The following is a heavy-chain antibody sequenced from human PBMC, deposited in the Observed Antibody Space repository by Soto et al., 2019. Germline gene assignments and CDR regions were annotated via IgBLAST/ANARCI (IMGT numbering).Heavy chain of an antibody. CDR3: ERQSAGYSNWFDP. Sequence: SETLSLTCTVSGGSISSDYCSWIRQPPGKGQEWIGYIYHSGSTNYNPSLKSRVTISIDTSKNQFSLKLSSVTAADTAVYYCERQSAGYSNWFDPWGQGTLVTVSS. CDR2: IYHSGST. J-gene: IGHJ5*02. V-gene: IGHV4-59*08. D-gene: IGHD1-26*01. CDR1: GGSISSDY.